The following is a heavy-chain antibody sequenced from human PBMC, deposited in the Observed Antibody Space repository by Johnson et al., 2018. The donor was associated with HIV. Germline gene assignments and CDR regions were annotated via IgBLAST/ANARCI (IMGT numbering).Heavy chain of an antibody. J-gene: IGHJ3*02. Sequence: QVQLVESGGGVVQPGRSLRLSCAASGFIFSAYWMHWVRQAPGQGLEWVAFISYDGSNKYYADSVKGRFTISRDNSKNTLYLQMNSLRAEDTAVYYCARTTYSSPGAFDIWGQGTMVTVSS. CDR3: ARTTYSSPGAFDI. CDR1: GFIFSAYW. D-gene: IGHD6-19*01. V-gene: IGHV3-30-3*01. CDR2: ISYDGSNK.